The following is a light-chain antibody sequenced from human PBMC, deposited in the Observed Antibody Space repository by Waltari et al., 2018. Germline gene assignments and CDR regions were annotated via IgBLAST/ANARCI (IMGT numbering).Light chain of an antibody. CDR2: DAS. V-gene: IGKV1-33*01. CDR3: QQYATLPLT. J-gene: IGKJ4*01. Sequence: DIQMTQSPSSLSASVGDRVTITCQASQDVRKNLNWFQQKPGKAPQVLIFDASNSQAAVPSRFSGSGSGTDFAFTISSLQPEDIGTYDCQQYATLPLTFGGGTRVEIK. CDR1: QDVRKN.